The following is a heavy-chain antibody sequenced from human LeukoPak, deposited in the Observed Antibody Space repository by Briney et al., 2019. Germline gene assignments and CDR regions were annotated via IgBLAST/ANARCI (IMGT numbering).Heavy chain of an antibody. D-gene: IGHD5-12*01. J-gene: IGHJ6*03. CDR1: GFTLRSYA. CDR3: AKGSSGYDWGYYYMDV. CDR2: ISGSGDST. V-gene: IGHV3-23*01. Sequence: GGSLTLSCAASGFTLRSYAMSWVRQAPRKGLEWVAAISGSGDSTYYADSLKGPFTISRDNSKNTLYLQVNSLRVEDTAVYHCAKGSSGYDWGYYYMDVWGKGTTVTVCS.